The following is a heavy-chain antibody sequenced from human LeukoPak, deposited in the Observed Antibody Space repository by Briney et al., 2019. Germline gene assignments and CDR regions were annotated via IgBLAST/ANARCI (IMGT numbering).Heavy chain of an antibody. J-gene: IGHJ4*02. CDR1: GGTFSSYA. Sequence: GSSVKVSCKASGGTFSSYAISWVRQAPGQGLEWMGRIIPILGIANYAQKFQGRVTITADKSTSTAYMELSSLRSEDTAVYYCARGDYSNDLDYWGQGTLVTVSS. V-gene: IGHV1-69*04. D-gene: IGHD4-4*01. CDR2: IIPILGIA. CDR3: ARGDYSNDLDY.